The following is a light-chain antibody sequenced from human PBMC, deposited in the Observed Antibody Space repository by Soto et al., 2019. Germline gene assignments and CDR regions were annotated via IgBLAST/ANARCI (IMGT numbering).Light chain of an antibody. CDR1: QSVGTY. Sequence: EIVLTQSPATLSLSPGERATLSCRASQSVGTYLAWYQHKPGQSPRLLIYDASNRATGIPARFSGSGSGTDFTLTISSLEPEDFGVYYCHQRSNWPPFTFGPGTKVDIK. J-gene: IGKJ3*01. CDR2: DAS. V-gene: IGKV3-11*01. CDR3: HQRSNWPPFT.